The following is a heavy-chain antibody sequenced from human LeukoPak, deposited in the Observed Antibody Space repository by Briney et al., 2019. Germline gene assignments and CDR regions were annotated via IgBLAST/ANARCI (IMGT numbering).Heavy chain of an antibody. CDR1: GFTFSSYA. V-gene: IGHV3-64*01. J-gene: IGHJ4*02. D-gene: IGHD3-10*01. CDR2: ISSNGGST. Sequence: AGGSLRLSCAASGFTFSSYAMRWVRQAPGKGLEYVSAISSNGGSTYYANSVKGRFTISRDNSKNTLYPQMGSLRAEDMAVYYCARGPKVRGVLYYFDYWGQGTLVTVSS. CDR3: ARGPKVRGVLYYFDY.